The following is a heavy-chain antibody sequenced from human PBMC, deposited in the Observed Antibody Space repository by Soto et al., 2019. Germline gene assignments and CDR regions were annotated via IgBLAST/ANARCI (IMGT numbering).Heavy chain of an antibody. J-gene: IGHJ4*02. CDR1: GDAIAMGAYY. CDR2: IYYRGNT. D-gene: IGHD6-13*01. V-gene: IGHV4-31*03. CDR3: ARSGHGSTDFDH. Sequence: SETLSLTCTVSGDAIAMGAYYWTWIGQHPGQGLEWLGYIYYRGNTYYNPSLESRVSISLDTSENQFSLKLTSVTAADTAVYYCARSGHGSTDFDHWGQGIRVTVSS.